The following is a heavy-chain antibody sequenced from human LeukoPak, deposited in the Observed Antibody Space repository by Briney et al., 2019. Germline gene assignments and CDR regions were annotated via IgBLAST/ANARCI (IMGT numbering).Heavy chain of an antibody. D-gene: IGHD3-22*01. V-gene: IGHV3-30*18. CDR2: ISYDGSNK. Sequence: GGSLRLSCAASGFTFSSYGMHWVRQAPGKGLEWVAVISYDGSNKYYADSVKGRFTISRDNSKNTLYLQMNSLRAEDTAVYYCAKDPAYDSSSYYYYYYYYGMDVWGQGTTVTVSS. J-gene: IGHJ6*02. CDR1: GFTFSSYG. CDR3: AKDPAYDSSSYYYYYYYYGMDV.